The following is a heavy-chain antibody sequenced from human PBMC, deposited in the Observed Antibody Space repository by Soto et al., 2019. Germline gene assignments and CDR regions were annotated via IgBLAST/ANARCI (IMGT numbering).Heavy chain of an antibody. J-gene: IGHJ4*02. CDR2: IHYSGRT. CDR1: NGSISGFY. Sequence: TSETLSLTCSVSNGSISGFYWTWIRQPPGKILEWIGYIHYSGRTDYNPSLTSRATMSVDTSKNQFSLNLKSITAADTAVYYCVRVGVGIGNHFDSWGRGTLVTVSS. D-gene: IGHD2-21*01. CDR3: VRVGVGIGNHFDS. V-gene: IGHV4-59*12.